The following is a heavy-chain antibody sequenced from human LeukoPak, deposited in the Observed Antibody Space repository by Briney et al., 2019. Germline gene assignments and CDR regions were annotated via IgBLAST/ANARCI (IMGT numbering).Heavy chain of an antibody. CDR3: ARDLYSYGYASGDY. Sequence: GGSLRLSCAASGFTFSSYSMNWVRQAPGKGLEWVSSISSSSSYIYYADSVKGRFTISGDNAKNSLYLQMNSLRAEDTAVYYCARDLYSYGYASGDYWGQGTLVTVSS. J-gene: IGHJ4*02. V-gene: IGHV3-21*01. CDR2: ISSSSSYI. D-gene: IGHD5-18*01. CDR1: GFTFSSYS.